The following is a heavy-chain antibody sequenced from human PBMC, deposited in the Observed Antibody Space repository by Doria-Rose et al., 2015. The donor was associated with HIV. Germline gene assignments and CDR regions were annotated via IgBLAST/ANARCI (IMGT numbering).Heavy chain of an antibody. CDR2: IFSDDER. V-gene: IGHV2-26*01. CDR3: ARIKSSRWYHKYYFDF. D-gene: IGHD6-13*01. CDR1: GVSLSSPGMG. J-gene: IGHJ4*02. Sequence: QVQLVQSGPVLVKPTETLTLTCTVSGVSLSSPGMGVSWIRQPPGKALEWLSKIFSDDERYYKTSLKSRLTIPRGTSKSQVVLTMTDMDPVDTATYYCARIKSSRWYHKYYFDFWGQGTLVIVSA.